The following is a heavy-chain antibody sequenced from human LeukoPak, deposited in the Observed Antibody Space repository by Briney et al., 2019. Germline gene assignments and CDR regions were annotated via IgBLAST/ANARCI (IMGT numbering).Heavy chain of an antibody. CDR1: GYTFTGYY. D-gene: IGHD2-2*01. CDR3: ARDFLSTGGLSYQLQTRFYGMDV. V-gene: IGHV1-2*02. CDR2: INPNSGGT. Sequence: ASVKVSFKASGYTFTGYYIHWVRQAPGQGLGWMGWINPNSGGTNYAQKFQGRVTMTRDTYISTAYMELSRLRSDDTAVYYCARDFLSTGGLSYQLQTRFYGMDVWGQGTTVTVSS. J-gene: IGHJ6*02.